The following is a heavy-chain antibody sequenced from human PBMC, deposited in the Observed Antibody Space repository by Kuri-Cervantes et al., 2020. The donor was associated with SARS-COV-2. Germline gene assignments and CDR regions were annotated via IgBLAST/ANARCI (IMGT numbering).Heavy chain of an antibody. V-gene: IGHV4-39*07. J-gene: IGHJ4*02. CDR1: GGSVSSGSYY. CDR3: ARGDPYKDPFGVVDYFEY. CDR2: IYHSGST. Sequence: ESLKISCTVSGGSVSSGSYYGSWIRQPPGKGLEWIAIIYHSGSTYYNPSLKSRVTISLDTSKNQFSLKLSSVTAADTAVYYCARGDPYKDPFGVVDYFEYWGQGTLVTVSS. D-gene: IGHD3-3*01.